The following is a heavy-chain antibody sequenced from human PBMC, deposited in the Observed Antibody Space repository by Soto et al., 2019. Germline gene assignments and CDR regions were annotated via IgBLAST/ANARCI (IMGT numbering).Heavy chain of an antibody. D-gene: IGHD3-3*01. V-gene: IGHV3-30*18. CDR3: AKDDGFTEYFFAS. CDR1: GFTFRTYA. CDR2: ISHDGSNT. J-gene: IGHJ4*02. Sequence: QVQVVESGGGVVQPGRSLRLSCAASGFTFRTYAMHWVRQAPGKGLEWVAVISHDGSNTDYGDSVKGRFTISRDNSKSTLSLQMDSLRPEDTCVYYCAKDDGFTEYFFASWGQGTMVSVSS.